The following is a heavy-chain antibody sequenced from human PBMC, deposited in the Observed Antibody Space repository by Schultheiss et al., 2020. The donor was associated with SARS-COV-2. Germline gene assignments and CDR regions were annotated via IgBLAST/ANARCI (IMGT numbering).Heavy chain of an antibody. J-gene: IGHJ6*03. CDR1: GASISSYY. Sequence: SETLSLTCTVSGASISSYYWSWIRQPPGKGLEWIGYIYYSGSTNYNPSLKSRVTISVDTSKNQFSLKLSSVTAADTAVYYCARADYYYYMDVWGKGTTVTVS. V-gene: IGHV4-59*01. CDR3: ARADYYYYMDV. CDR2: IYYSGST.